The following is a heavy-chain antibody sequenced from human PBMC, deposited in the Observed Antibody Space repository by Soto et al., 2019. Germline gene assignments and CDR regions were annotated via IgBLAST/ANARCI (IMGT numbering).Heavy chain of an antibody. CDR2: IYPGDSDT. J-gene: IGHJ5*02. CDR3: ARIVADYVDP. CDR1: RYTPTTDL. D-gene: IGHD2-21*01. Sequence: GSLRPSSADSRYTPTTDLIGCVRGMPGKGVEWMGIIYPGDSDTRYSPSFQGQVTISTDKSISTAYLQWSSMKVSDTAMNYCARIVADYVDPWGQGTLVTVSS. V-gene: IGHV5-51*01.